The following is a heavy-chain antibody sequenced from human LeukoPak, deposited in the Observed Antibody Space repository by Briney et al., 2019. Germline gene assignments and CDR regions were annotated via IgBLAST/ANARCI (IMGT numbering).Heavy chain of an antibody. Sequence: GGSLRLSCAASGFTFSDYYMSWIRQAPGKGLEWVSYISSSCSTIYYADSVKGRFTISRDNAKHSLYLQMNSLRAEDTAVYYCARRKRQTGIDYWGQGTLVTVSS. CDR3: ARRKRQTGIDY. CDR1: GFTFSDYY. D-gene: IGHD3-9*01. V-gene: IGHV3-11*04. CDR2: ISSSCSTI. J-gene: IGHJ4*02.